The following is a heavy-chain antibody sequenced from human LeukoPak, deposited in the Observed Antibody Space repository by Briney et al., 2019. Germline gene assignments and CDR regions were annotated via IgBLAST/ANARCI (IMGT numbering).Heavy chain of an antibody. CDR3: ARRRIIHPAKFDP. D-gene: IGHD3-10*01. V-gene: IGHV4-59*01. Sequence: SETLSLTCTVSDGSISDYYWSWIRQPPGKGLEWIGYIHKSGSTKYNSSLKSRVTISIDTSKNQFSLKLSSVTAADTAVYYCARRRIIHPAKFDPWGQGTLVTVSS. J-gene: IGHJ5*02. CDR1: DGSISDYY. CDR2: IHKSGST.